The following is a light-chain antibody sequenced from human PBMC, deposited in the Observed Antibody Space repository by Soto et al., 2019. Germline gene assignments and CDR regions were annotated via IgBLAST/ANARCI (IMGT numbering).Light chain of an antibody. CDR3: SSYTSSSTLYV. V-gene: IGLV2-14*01. Sequence: QSVLTQPASVSGSPGQSITISCTGTSSDVGGYKYVSWYQQHPGKSPRLMIYEVSNRPSGASHRFSGSKSGNTASLTISGLQAEDEADYYCSSYTSSSTLYVFGTGTKVTVL. CDR2: EVS. J-gene: IGLJ1*01. CDR1: SSDVGGYKY.